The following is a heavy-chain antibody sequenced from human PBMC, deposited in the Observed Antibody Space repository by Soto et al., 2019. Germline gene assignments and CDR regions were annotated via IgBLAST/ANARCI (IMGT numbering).Heavy chain of an antibody. CDR3: ARGGVGYCSGGSCYSPKNHFDY. V-gene: IGHV1-69*13. Sequence: SVKVSCKASGGTFSSYAISWVRQAPGQGLEWMGGIIPIFGTANYAQKFQGRVTITADESTSTAYMELSSLRSEDTAVYYCARGGVGYCSGGSCYSPKNHFDYWGQGTLVTVSS. J-gene: IGHJ4*02. D-gene: IGHD2-15*01. CDR1: GGTFSSYA. CDR2: IIPIFGTA.